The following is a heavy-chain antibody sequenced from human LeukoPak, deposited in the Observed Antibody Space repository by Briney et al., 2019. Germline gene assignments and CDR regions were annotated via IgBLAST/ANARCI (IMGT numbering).Heavy chain of an antibody. D-gene: IGHD5-18*01. CDR3: ARDPRGYSYDSDY. J-gene: IGHJ4*02. V-gene: IGHV4-39*07. CDR2: IYYSGST. CDR1: GGSISSSSYY. Sequence: PSETLSLTCTVSGGSISSSSYYWGWIRQPPGKGLEWIGSIYYSGSTYYNPSLKSRVTISVDTSKNQFSLKLSSVTAADTAVYYCARDPRGYSYDSDYWGQGTLVTVSS.